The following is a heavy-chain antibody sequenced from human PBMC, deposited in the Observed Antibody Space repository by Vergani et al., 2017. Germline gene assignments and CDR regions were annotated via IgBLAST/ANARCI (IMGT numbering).Heavy chain of an antibody. CDR1: GFTFSSYG. CDR3: ARVSGKTAMGYVDY. V-gene: IGHV3-30*03. Sequence: QVQLVESGGGVVQPGRSLRLSCAASGFTFSSYGMHWVRQAPGKGLEWVAVISYDGSNKYYADSVKGRFTISRDNSKNTLYLQMNSLRAEATAVYYCARVSGKTAMGYVDYWGQGTLVTVSS. J-gene: IGHJ4*02. CDR2: ISYDGSNK. D-gene: IGHD5-18*01.